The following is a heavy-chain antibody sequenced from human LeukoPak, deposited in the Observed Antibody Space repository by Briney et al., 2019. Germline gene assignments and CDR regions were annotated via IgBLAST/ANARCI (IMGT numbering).Heavy chain of an antibody. V-gene: IGHV4-59*12. J-gene: IGHJ4*02. Sequence: SETLSLTCTVSGGSISSYYWSWIRQPPGKGLEWIGYIYYSGSTNYNPSLKSRVTMSVDTSKNQFSLKLSSVTAADTAVYYCARGSSWYYFDYWGQGTLVTVSS. D-gene: IGHD6-13*01. CDR2: IYYSGST. CDR1: GGSISSYY. CDR3: ARGSSWYYFDY.